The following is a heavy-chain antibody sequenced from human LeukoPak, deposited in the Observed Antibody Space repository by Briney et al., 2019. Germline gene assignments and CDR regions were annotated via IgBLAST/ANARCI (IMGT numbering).Heavy chain of an antibody. CDR2: ISGSGGST. CDR1: GFTFSSYG. Sequence: GGTLRLSCAASGFTFSSYGMSWVRQAPGKGLEWVSAISGSGGSTYYADSVKGRFTISRDNSKNTLYLQMNSLRAEDTAVYYCAKDPVIRLGELSPTYHNWFDPWGQGTLVTVSS. V-gene: IGHV3-23*01. J-gene: IGHJ5*02. D-gene: IGHD3-16*02. CDR3: AKDPVIRLGELSPTYHNWFDP.